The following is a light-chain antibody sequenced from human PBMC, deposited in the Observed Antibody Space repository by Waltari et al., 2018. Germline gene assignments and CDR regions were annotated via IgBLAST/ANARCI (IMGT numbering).Light chain of an antibody. V-gene: IGLV3-21*01. Sequence: SFVLTQQPSVSLAPGKTSRITCGGHNRGSYGVHWYQQRPGQAPVLVIHYDRDRPSGIPERFSGSNSGNTATLTIRRVEAGDEADYYCQVWDTAQGVFGGGTKLTVL. CDR3: QVWDTAQGV. J-gene: IGLJ3*02. CDR2: YDR. CDR1: NRGSYG.